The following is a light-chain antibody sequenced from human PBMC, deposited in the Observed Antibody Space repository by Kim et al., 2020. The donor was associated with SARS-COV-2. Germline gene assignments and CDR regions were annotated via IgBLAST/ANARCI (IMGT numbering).Light chain of an antibody. Sequence: PGERAPPACRASQSVSSSYLAWYQQKPGQAPRLLIYGASSRATGIPDRFSGSGTGTDFTLTISRLEPEDFAVYYCQQYGSSPPYTFGQGTKLEI. J-gene: IGKJ2*01. CDR3: QQYGSSPPYT. CDR2: GAS. CDR1: QSVSSSY. V-gene: IGKV3-20*01.